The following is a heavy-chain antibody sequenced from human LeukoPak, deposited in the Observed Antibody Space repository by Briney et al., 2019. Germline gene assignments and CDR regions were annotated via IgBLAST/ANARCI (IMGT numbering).Heavy chain of an antibody. Sequence: GGSLRLSCAASGFTFSSYWMSWVRQAPGKGLEWVANIKQDGSEKYYVDSVKGRFTISRDNSKNTLYLQMNSLRAEDTAVYYCARHLGYRRPFDYWGQGTLVTVSS. J-gene: IGHJ4*02. CDR1: GFTFSSYW. CDR2: IKQDGSEK. CDR3: ARHLGYRRPFDY. V-gene: IGHV3-7*03. D-gene: IGHD5-12*01.